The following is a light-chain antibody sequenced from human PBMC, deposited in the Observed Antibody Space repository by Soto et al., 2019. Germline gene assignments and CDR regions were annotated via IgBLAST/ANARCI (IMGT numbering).Light chain of an antibody. CDR2: DVR. CDR3: SSYTTSSTLV. Sequence: QSALTQPASVSGSPGQSITISCTGTSSDVGAYKYVSWYQQHPGKAPKLMIYDVRNRPSGVSNRFSGSTSGNTASLSISGLQAEDEADYYCSSYTTSSTLVFGTGTKVTVL. V-gene: IGLV2-14*01. CDR1: SSDVGAYKY. J-gene: IGLJ1*01.